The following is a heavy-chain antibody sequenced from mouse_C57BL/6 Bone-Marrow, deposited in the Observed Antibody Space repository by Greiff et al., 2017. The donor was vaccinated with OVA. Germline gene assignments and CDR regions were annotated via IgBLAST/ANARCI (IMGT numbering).Heavy chain of an antibody. J-gene: IGHJ4*01. CDR2: IYPGNSDT. V-gene: IGHV1-5*01. CDR1: GYTFTSYW. Sequence: VQLKESGTVLARPGASVKMSCKTSGYTFTSYWMHWVKPRPGQGLEWIGAIYPGNSDTSYNQKFKGKAKLTAVTSASTAYMELSSLTNEDSAVYDGARWDGKGGYAMDYWGQGTSVTVSS. CDR3: ARWDGKGGYAMDY. D-gene: IGHD2-1*01.